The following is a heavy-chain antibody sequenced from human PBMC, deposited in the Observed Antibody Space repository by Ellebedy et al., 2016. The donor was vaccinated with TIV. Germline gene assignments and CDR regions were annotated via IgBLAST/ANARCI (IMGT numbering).Heavy chain of an antibody. D-gene: IGHD6-19*01. CDR1: GFTVSSNH. CDR3: ARDKAVAGSTWAFDI. J-gene: IGHJ3*02. V-gene: IGHV3-53*04. Sequence: GGSLRLXXAASGFTVSSNHMSWVRQAPGKGLEWVSVIYSGGSTYYADSVKGRFTISRHNSKNTLNLQMNSLRAEDTAVYHCARDKAVAGSTWAFDIWGQGTMVTVSS. CDR2: IYSGGST.